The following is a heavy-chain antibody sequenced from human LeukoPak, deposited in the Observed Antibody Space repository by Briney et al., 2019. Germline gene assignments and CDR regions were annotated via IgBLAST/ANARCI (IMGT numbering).Heavy chain of an antibody. D-gene: IGHD2-2*01. V-gene: IGHV3-21*01. CDR3: ARAYCSSTRCSYYFDS. CDR1: GFTFDSYG. J-gene: IGHJ4*02. CDR2: ISSSSTYI. Sequence: GGSLRLSCAASGFTFDSYGMNGVRQAPGKGLEWISSISSSSTYIYYADSVRARFTISRDNAKNSLYLQMNSLRAEDTAVYYCARAYCSSTRCSYYFDSWGQGTLVTVSS.